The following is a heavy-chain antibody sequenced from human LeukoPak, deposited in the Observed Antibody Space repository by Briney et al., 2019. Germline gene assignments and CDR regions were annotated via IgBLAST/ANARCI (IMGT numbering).Heavy chain of an antibody. CDR3: ASGETGSTLGGY. Sequence: PSETLSLTCTVSGGPLSAYYWTWIRRPPGKGLEWIGYIYDTGNTNYNPSLKSRVTISVDTSKNQFSLKLTSVTAADTAVYYCASGETGSTLGGYWGQGTLVTVSS. V-gene: IGHV4-59*01. D-gene: IGHD1-1*01. CDR2: IYDTGNT. J-gene: IGHJ4*02. CDR1: GGPLSAYY.